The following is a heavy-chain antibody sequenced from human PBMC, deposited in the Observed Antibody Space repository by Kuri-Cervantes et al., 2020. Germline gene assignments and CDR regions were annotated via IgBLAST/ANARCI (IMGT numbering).Heavy chain of an antibody. CDR2: MYHSGST. Sequence: SQTLSLTCAVSGYFIRSGNYWGWIRQTPGKGLEWIGSMYHSGSTYYNPSLKSRVTISADTSKNQFSLKLTFVTAADTAMYFCSGGGYWGQGTLVTVSS. CDR1: GYFIRSGNY. J-gene: IGHJ4*02. V-gene: IGHV4-38-2*01. CDR3: SGGGY.